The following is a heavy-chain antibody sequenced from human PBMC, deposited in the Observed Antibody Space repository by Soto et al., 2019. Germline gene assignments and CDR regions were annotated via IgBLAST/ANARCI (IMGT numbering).Heavy chain of an antibody. J-gene: IGHJ6*02. D-gene: IGHD6-19*01. CDR3: AREVQWLVRYYYGMDV. V-gene: IGHV1-46*01. CDR1: GYTFTSYY. Sequence: ASVKVSCKASGYTFTSYYMHWVRQAPGQGLEWMGIINPSGGSTSYAQKFQGRVTMTRDTSISTAYMELSRLRSDDTAVYYCAREVQWLVRYYYGMDVWGQGTTVTVSS. CDR2: INPSGGST.